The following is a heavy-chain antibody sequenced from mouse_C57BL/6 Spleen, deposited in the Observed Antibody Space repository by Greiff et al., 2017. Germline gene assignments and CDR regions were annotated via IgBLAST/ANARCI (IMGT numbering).Heavy chain of an antibody. CDR3: ARRSFYFAMDY. CDR2: IDPSDSYT. Sequence: QVQLQQPGAELVQPGASVSMSCKASGYTFTSYWMQWVKQRPGQGLEWIGEIDPSDSYTNYNLKCKGKATLTVDTSAITAYMQLSSLTSEDSAVDYCARRSFYFAMDYWGQGTSVTVSS. CDR1: GYTFTSYW. J-gene: IGHJ4*01. V-gene: IGHV1-50*01.